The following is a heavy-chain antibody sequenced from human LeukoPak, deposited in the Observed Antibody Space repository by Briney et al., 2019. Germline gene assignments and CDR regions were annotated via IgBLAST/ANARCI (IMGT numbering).Heavy chain of an antibody. CDR1: GYTFTSYG. D-gene: IGHD4-11*01. CDR2: ISPYNGNT. CDR3: ARDRQCDY. Sequence: ASVKVSCKASGYTFTSYGISWVRQAPGQGLEWMGWISPYNGNTNYAPKLQGRVTMNTDTATSTAYMELTSLTSGDTAVYYCARDRQCDYWGQGTLVTVSS. J-gene: IGHJ4*02. V-gene: IGHV1-18*01.